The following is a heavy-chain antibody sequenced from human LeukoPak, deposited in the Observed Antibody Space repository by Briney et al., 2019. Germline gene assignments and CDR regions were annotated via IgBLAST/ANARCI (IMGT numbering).Heavy chain of an antibody. V-gene: IGHV1-69*06. J-gene: IGHJ5*02. CDR2: IIPIFGTA. Sequence: GASVKVSCKASGGTFSSCAISWVRQAPGQGLEWMGGIIPIFGTANYAQKFQGRVTITADKSTSTAYMELSSLRSEDTAVYYCARARGTTSRFDPWGQGSLVTVSS. CDR3: ARARGTTSRFDP. CDR1: GGTFSSCA. D-gene: IGHD1-26*01.